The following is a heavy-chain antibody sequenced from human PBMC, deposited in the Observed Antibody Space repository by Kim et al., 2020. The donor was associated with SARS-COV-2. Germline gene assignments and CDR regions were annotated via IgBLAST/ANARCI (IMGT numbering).Heavy chain of an antibody. CDR2: TYYRSKWFT. Sequence: SQTLSLTCAISGDSVSSNRAAWNWLRQSPSRGLEWLGRTYYRSKWFTEYAASVKIRIGINPDTSKNQFSLHLNSVTPEDTAVYFCAAFRRDAFDIWGHGTMVTVSS. CDR1: GDSVSSNRAA. CDR3: AAFRRDAFDI. V-gene: IGHV6-1*01. J-gene: IGHJ3*02.